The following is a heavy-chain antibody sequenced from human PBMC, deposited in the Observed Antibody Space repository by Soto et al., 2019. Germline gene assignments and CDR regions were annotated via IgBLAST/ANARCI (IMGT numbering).Heavy chain of an antibody. D-gene: IGHD6-13*01. J-gene: IGHJ4*02. V-gene: IGHV4-59*01. CDR1: GGSISGYF. CDR2: ISYSGST. CDR3: VRDGAATGSVYLDY. Sequence: QVQLQESGPGLVKPSETLSLTCTVSGGSISGYFWSWIRQPPGKGLEWIGYISYSGSTNYNSSLKSXVAXSIDTSKNQFSLRLTSVTAADTAVYYCVRDGAATGSVYLDYWGQGTLVTVSS.